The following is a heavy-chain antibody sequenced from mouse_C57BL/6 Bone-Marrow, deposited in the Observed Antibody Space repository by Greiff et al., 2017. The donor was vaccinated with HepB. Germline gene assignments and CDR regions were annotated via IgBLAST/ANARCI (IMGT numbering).Heavy chain of an antibody. V-gene: IGHV2-2*01. CDR1: GFSLTSYG. CDR3: ARNGRIYYGYDGAWVAY. D-gene: IGHD2-2*01. J-gene: IGHJ3*01. Sequence: QVQLKESGPGLVQPSQSLSITCTVSGFSLTSYGVHWVRQSPGKGLEWLGVIWSGGSTDYNAAFISRLSISKDNSKSQVFFKMNSLQADDTAIYYCARNGRIYYGYDGAWVAYWGQGTLVTVSA. CDR2: IWSGGST.